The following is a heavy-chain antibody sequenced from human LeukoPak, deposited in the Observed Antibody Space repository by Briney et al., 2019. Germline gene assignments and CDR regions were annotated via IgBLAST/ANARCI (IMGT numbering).Heavy chain of an antibody. Sequence: ASVKVSCKASGYTFTSYYMHWVRQAPGQGLEWMGIINPSGGSTSYAQKFQGRVTTTRDMSTSTVYMELSSLRSEDTAVYYCARMTTVEPVIWGQGTMVTVSS. V-gene: IGHV1-46*01. J-gene: IGHJ3*02. CDR1: GYTFTSYY. D-gene: IGHD4-23*01. CDR2: INPSGGST. CDR3: ARMTTVEPVI.